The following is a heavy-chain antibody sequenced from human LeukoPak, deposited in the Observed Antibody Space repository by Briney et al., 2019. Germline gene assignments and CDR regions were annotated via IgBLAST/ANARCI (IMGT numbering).Heavy chain of an antibody. V-gene: IGHV3-21*01. CDR3: ARRREAFDI. CDR1: GFTFSSYS. J-gene: IGHJ3*02. CDR2: ISSSSSYI. Sequence: GGSLRLSCAASGFTFSSYSMNWVRQAPGKGLEWVSSISSSSSYIYYADSAKGRFTTSRDNAKNSLYLQMNSLRAEDTAVYYCARRREAFDIWGQGTMVTVSS.